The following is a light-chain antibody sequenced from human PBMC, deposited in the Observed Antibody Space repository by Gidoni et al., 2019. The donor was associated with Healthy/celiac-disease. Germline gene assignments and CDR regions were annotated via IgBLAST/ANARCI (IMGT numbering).Light chain of an antibody. CDR2: KAS. CDR1: QSISSW. Sequence: IQMTQSPSTLSASVGDRVTITCRASQSISSWLAWYQQQPGKAPKLLIYKASSLESGVPSRFSGSGSGTEFTLTISSLQPDDFATYYCQQYNSYSQTFGQGTKVEIK. V-gene: IGKV1-5*03. J-gene: IGKJ1*01. CDR3: QQYNSYSQT.